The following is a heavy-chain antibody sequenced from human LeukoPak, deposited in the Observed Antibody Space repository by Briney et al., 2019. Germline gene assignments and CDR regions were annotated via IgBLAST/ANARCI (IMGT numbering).Heavy chain of an antibody. Sequence: SVKVSCKASGGTFSSYAISWVRQAPGQGLEWMGGIIPIFGTANYAQKFQGRVTITADKSTSTAYMELSSLRSEDTAVYYCARVLVRAAAGIDYWGQGTLVTVSS. CDR3: ARVLVRAAAGIDY. CDR1: GGTFSSYA. V-gene: IGHV1-69*06. CDR2: IIPIFGTA. D-gene: IGHD6-13*01. J-gene: IGHJ4*02.